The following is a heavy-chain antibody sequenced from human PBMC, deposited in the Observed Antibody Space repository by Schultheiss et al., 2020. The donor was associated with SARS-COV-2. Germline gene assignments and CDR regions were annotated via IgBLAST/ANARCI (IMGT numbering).Heavy chain of an antibody. Sequence: SETLSLTCTVSGGSISSSSYYWGWIRQPPGKGLEWIGEINHSGSTNYNPSLKSRVTISVDTSKNQFSLKLSSVTAADTAVYYCARARIAARPAPSHFDPWGQGTLVTVSS. CDR1: GGSISSSSYY. V-gene: IGHV4-39*07. D-gene: IGHD6-6*01. CDR2: INHSGST. CDR3: ARARIAARPAPSHFDP. J-gene: IGHJ5*02.